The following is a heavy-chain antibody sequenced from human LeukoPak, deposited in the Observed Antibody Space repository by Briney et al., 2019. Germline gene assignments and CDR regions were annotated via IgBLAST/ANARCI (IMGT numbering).Heavy chain of an antibody. CDR1: GLDFSIYW. Sequence: GGSLRLSCAVSGLDFSIYWMHWVRQAPGKGLVWVARTNLHGSTLDYADSVKGRFTISRDNVKNTLFLQMNSLRVEDTAVYYCASAYTYVRLGDHWGQGTLVTVSS. J-gene: IGHJ4*02. CDR3: ASAYTYVRLGDH. D-gene: IGHD3-16*01. CDR2: TNLHGSTL. V-gene: IGHV3-74*01.